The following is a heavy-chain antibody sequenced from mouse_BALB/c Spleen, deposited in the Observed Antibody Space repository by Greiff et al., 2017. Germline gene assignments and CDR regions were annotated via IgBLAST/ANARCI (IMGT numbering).Heavy chain of an antibody. CDR1: GFNIKDTY. Sequence: EVQLVESGAELVKPGASVKLSCTASGFNIKDTYMHWVKQRPEQGLEWIGRIDPANGNTKYDPKFQGKATITADTSSNTAYLQLSSLTSEDTAVYYCARSRGYYAMDYWGQGTSVTVSS. CDR2: IDPANGNT. V-gene: IGHV14-3*02. J-gene: IGHJ4*01. CDR3: ARSRGYYAMDY.